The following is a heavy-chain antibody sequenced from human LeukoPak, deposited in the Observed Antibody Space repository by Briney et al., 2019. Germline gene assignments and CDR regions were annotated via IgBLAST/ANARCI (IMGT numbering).Heavy chain of an antibody. V-gene: IGHV1-2*02. CDR1: GYTFTGYY. CDR2: INPNSGGT. J-gene: IGHJ6*03. CDR3: ARGPNSYGYVPVYYYYYMDV. D-gene: IGHD5-18*01. Sequence: ASVKVSCKASGYTFTGYYMHWVRQAPGQGLEWMGWINPNSGGTNYAQKFQGRVTMTRDTSISTAYMELSRLRSDDTAVYYCARGPNSYGYVPVYYYYYMDVWGKGTTVTVSS.